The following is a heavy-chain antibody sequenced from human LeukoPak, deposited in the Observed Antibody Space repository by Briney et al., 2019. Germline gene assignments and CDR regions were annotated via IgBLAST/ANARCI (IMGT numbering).Heavy chain of an antibody. Sequence: ASVKVSCKVSGYTLTYLSMHWVRQAPGRGLEWWGGFDPQEGHTIYAQKFQGRVTMTEDTSTSTAYMELSSLRSEDTAVYFCSGAPHVGPTVYAFDMWGQGTMVTVS. CDR3: SGAPHVGPTVYAFDM. J-gene: IGHJ3*02. V-gene: IGHV1-24*01. CDR2: FDPQEGHT. D-gene: IGHD1-26*01. CDR1: GYTLTYLS.